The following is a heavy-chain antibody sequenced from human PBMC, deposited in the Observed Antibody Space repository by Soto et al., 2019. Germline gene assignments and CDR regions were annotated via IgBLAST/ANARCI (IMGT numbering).Heavy chain of an antibody. CDR3: ARHKQQLSTTEFDP. J-gene: IGHJ5*02. CDR2: IYYSGST. D-gene: IGHD6-13*01. CDR1: GGSVSSGSYY. V-gene: IGHV4-61*01. Sequence: SETLSLTYTVSGGSVSSGSYYWSWIRQPPGKGLEWIGYIYYSGSTNYNPSLKSRVTISVDTSKNQFSLKLSSVTAADTAVYYCARHKQQLSTTEFDPWGQGTLVTVSS.